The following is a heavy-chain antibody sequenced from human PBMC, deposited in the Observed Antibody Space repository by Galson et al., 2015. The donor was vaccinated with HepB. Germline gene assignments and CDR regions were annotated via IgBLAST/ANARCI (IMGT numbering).Heavy chain of an antibody. Sequence: LRLSCAASGFTFSSYAMHWVRQAPGKGLEWVAVISYDGSNKYYADSVKGRFTISRDNSKNTLYLQMNSLRAEDTAVYYCASTVDTVYDYWGQGTLVTVSS. CDR1: GFTFSSYA. V-gene: IGHV3-30-3*01. CDR2: ISYDGSNK. CDR3: ASTVDTVYDY. J-gene: IGHJ4*02. D-gene: IGHD5-18*01.